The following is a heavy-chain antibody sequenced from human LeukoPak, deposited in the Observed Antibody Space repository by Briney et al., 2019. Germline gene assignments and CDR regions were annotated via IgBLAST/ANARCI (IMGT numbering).Heavy chain of an antibody. Sequence: GGSLRLSCAASGFTFSSYAMSWVRQAPGKGLEWVSIISGDGGRTYYADSVKGRFTISRDNSKNTLYLQMNSLRAEDTALYHCARGGGDYYFDYWGQGTLVTVSS. CDR1: GFTFSSYA. J-gene: IGHJ4*02. CDR2: ISGDGGRT. D-gene: IGHD3-16*01. CDR3: ARGGGDYYFDY. V-gene: IGHV3-23*01.